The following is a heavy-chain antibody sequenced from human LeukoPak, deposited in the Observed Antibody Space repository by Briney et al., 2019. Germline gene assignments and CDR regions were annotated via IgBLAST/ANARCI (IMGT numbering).Heavy chain of an antibody. J-gene: IGHJ4*02. V-gene: IGHV3-7*01. CDR1: GFTFSSYW. D-gene: IGHD5-12*01. CDR2: IKQSGSEK. CDR3: ARDCLVATCFDY. Sequence: GGSLRLSCAASGFTFSSYWMSWVRQAPGKGLEWVANIKQSGSEKYYVDSVKGRFTISRDNAKNSLFLQMNSLRAEDTAVYYCARDCLVATCFDYWGQGTLVTVSS.